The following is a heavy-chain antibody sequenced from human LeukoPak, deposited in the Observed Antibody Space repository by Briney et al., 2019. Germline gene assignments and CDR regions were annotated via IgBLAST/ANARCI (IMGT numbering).Heavy chain of an antibody. CDR2: INQDGGTT. V-gene: IGHV3-7*01. CDR3: TKDRQGPNQYHMDV. Sequence: HAGGSLRLSCAASGFTFSSLWMSWVRQAPGRGPEWVANINQDGGTTYYVASVKGRFTISRDNAKNSLSLQMSSLRAEDTAVNYCTKDRQGPNQYHMDVWGKGTTVTVSS. CDR1: GFTFSSLW. J-gene: IGHJ6*03.